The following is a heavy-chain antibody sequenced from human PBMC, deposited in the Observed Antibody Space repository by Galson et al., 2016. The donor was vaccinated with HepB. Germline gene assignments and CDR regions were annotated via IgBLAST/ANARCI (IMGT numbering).Heavy chain of an antibody. CDR1: GFNFSASG. CDR3: ARDRSTWRWFDP. V-gene: IGHV3-33*01. J-gene: IGHJ5*02. D-gene: IGHD3-3*01. Sequence: SLRLSCATSGFNFSASGVHWVRQAPGKGLEWVAIIWFDGSKKYYGDSVKGRFTISRDNSKNMLYLQMNSLRADDTAVYYCARDRSTWRWFDPWGQGTLVTVSS. CDR2: IWFDGSKK.